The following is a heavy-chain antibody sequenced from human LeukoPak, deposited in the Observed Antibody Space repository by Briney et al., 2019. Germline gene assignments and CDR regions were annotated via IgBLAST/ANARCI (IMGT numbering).Heavy chain of an antibody. CDR1: GYTFTNYA. J-gene: IGHJ6*03. CDR2: IIPIFGTA. D-gene: IGHD3-3*01. CDR3: ARALIEWLWQNANYNYYYMDV. Sequence: SVKVSCKASGYTFTNYAISWVRQAPGQGLEWMGGIIPIFGTANYAQKFQGRVTITADESTSTAYMELSSLRSEDTAVYYCARALIEWLWQNANYNYYYMDVWGKGTTVTVSS. V-gene: IGHV1-69*13.